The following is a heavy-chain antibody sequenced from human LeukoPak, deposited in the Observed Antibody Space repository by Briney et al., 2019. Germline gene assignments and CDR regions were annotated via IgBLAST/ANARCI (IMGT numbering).Heavy chain of an antibody. CDR3: ARDLRELRYFDWLSYRDAFDI. D-gene: IGHD3-9*01. CDR2: IIPIFGTA. V-gene: IGHV1-69*13. J-gene: IGHJ3*02. Sequence: ASVKVSCKASGGTFSSYAISWVRQAPGQGLEWMGGIIPIFGTANYAQKFQGRVTITADESTSTAYMELSSLRSEDTAVYYCARDLRELRYFDWLSYRDAFDIWGQGTMVTASS. CDR1: GGTFSSYA.